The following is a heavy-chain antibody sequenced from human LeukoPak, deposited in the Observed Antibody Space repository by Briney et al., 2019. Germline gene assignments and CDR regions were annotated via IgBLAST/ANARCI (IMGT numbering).Heavy chain of an antibody. D-gene: IGHD3-10*01. CDR2: ITGSGDST. Sequence: GGSLRLSCAASGFTFSIYAMSWVRQAPGKWLEWVSAITGSGDSTYHADSVRGRFSFSRDNSKYTLYLQMNNQRAEDTAVYYCAKKYGSGSYYFDYWGQGTLVTVSS. CDR1: GFTFSIYA. CDR3: AKKYGSGSYYFDY. J-gene: IGHJ4*02. V-gene: IGHV3-23*01.